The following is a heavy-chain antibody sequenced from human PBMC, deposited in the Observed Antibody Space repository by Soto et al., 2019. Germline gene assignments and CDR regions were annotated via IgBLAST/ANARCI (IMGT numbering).Heavy chain of an antibody. D-gene: IGHD3-9*01. J-gene: IGHJ4*02. CDR2: INHSGST. V-gene: IGHV4-34*01. CDR1: GGSFIGYY. Sequence: SETLSLTCAVYGGSFIGYYWSWIRQPPGKGLEWIGEINHSGSTNYNPSLKSRVTISVDTSKNQFSLKLSSVTAADTAVYYCARSGRLRYFDWHFDYWGQGTLVTVSS. CDR3: ARSGRLRYFDWHFDY.